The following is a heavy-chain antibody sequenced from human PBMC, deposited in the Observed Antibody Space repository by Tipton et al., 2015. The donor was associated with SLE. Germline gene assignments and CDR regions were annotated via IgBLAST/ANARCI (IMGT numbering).Heavy chain of an antibody. CDR2: INYSGST. D-gene: IGHD2-21*01. Sequence: TLSLTCAVYGGSFSGYSWTWIRQPPGKGLEWIGEINYSGSTNYNPSLKSRFTISVDTSKNQFSLKPSSVTAADTAVYYCARGTVDSYCSGLYYSCLDVCCQGTAVTVSS. J-gene: IGHJ6*02. CDR3: ARGTVDSYCSGLYYSCLDV. CDR1: GGSFSGYS. V-gene: IGHV4-34*01.